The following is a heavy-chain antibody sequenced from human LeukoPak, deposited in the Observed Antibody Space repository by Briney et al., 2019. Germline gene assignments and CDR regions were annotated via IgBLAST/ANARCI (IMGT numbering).Heavy chain of an antibody. V-gene: IGHV4-34*01. D-gene: IGHD1-26*01. CDR3: ARGQGATVPQVGKNWFDP. Sequence: PSESLSLTCVVYIDSFSNYLWNWIRQTPAKRSEWIGEVNESVGLNISPYLRSRVILSVDTSKNQFSMKLISVTVADTAIYYCARGQGATVPQVGKNWFDPWGQGTRVTVSS. J-gene: IGHJ5*02. CDR1: IDSFSNYL. CDR2: VNESVGL.